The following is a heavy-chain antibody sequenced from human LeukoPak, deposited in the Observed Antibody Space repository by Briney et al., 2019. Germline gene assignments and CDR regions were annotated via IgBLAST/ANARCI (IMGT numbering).Heavy chain of an antibody. J-gene: IGHJ4*02. CDR2: ISGSGGST. D-gene: IGHD2-2*01. Sequence: PGGSLRLSCAASGFTFSSYAMSWVRQALGKGLEWVSAISGSGGSTYYADSVKGRFTISRDNSKNTLYLQMNSLRAEDTAVYYCAKDAMRYCSSTSCYEIDYWGQGTLVTVSS. CDR3: AKDAMRYCSSTSCYEIDY. V-gene: IGHV3-23*01. CDR1: GFTFSSYA.